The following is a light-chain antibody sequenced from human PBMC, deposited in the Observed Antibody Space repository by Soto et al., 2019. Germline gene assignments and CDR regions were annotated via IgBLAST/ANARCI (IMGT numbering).Light chain of an antibody. V-gene: IGKV1-12*01. Sequence: IQVSMSAPSLSAYVGDRVTITCRASQGISTWLAWYQQKPGKAPNLLIYSASRLQSGVPPRFSVSRSGTDFTLTIASLQPEDFATYYCKHSSNFHCTIGQGTRLEIK. J-gene: IGKJ5*01. CDR3: KHSSNFHCT. CDR2: SAS. CDR1: QGISTW.